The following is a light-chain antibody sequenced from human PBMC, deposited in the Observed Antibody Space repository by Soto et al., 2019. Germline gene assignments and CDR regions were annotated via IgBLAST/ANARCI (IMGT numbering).Light chain of an antibody. CDR3: QQFRNSVIT. V-gene: IGKV3-20*01. J-gene: IGKJ5*01. Sequence: EVVLTQSPATLSVSPWAGATLSFMAIQTISSNYLAWYQQKLGQAPRLLIYGASSRAPGTPDRFSGRRSGTDFTLSISRLEPEDFAVYYCQQFRNSVITFGQATRLEI. CDR1: QTISSNY. CDR2: GAS.